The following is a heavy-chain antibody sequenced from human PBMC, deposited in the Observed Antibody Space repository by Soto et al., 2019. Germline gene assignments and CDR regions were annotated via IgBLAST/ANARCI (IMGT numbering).Heavy chain of an antibody. CDR1: GGSISSSSYY. CDR2: IYYSGST. CDR3: ARGITMIVVARFGYFDY. D-gene: IGHD3-22*01. V-gene: IGHV4-39*01. J-gene: IGHJ4*02. Sequence: TLSLTCTVSGGSISSSSYYWGWIRQPPGKGLEWIGSIYYSGSTYYNPSLKSRVTISVDTSKNQFSLKLSSVTAADTAVYYCARGITMIVVARFGYFDYWGQGTLVTVSS.